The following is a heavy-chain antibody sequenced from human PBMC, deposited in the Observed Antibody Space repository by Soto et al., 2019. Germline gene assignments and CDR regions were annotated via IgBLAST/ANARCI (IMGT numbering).Heavy chain of an antibody. J-gene: IGHJ6*02. Sequence: QVQLVESGGGVVQPGRSLRLSCAASGFSFSYYGMHWVRQAPGKGLEWVAVIWSDESDKDYADSVRGRFTISRDDSKNTMYLQMNSLRAEDTAVYYCARDQFRAVDYYDYGMDVWGQVTTVTVSS. V-gene: IGHV3-33*01. CDR3: ARDQFRAVDYYDYGMDV. D-gene: IGHD2-21*01. CDR2: IWSDESDK. CDR1: GFSFSYYG.